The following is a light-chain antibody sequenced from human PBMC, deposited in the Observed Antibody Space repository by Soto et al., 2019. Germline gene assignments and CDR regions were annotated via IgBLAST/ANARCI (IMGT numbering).Light chain of an antibody. CDR1: QSVSDLY. Sequence: EIVLTQSPGTLSLSPGERATLSCRASQSVSDLYLAWYQQKPGQAPRLLIYGASSRASGIPDRFSGSGAGTDFTLAISRLEPVDFAGYDCQYGTTVWTFGQGTKVEI. V-gene: IGKV3-20*01. CDR2: GAS. CDR3: QYGTTVWT. J-gene: IGKJ1*01.